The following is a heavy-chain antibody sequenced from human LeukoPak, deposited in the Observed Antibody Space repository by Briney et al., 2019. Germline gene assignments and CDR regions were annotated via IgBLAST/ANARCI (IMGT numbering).Heavy chain of an antibody. CDR2: IRYDGSNK. J-gene: IGHJ4*02. D-gene: IGHD7-27*01. Sequence: GGSLRLSCAASGFTFSSYGMHWVRQAPGKGLEWVAFIRYDGSNKYYADSVKGRFTISRDNSKNTLYPQMNSLRAEDTAVYYCAKASNWDYYFDYWGQGTLVTVSS. V-gene: IGHV3-30*02. CDR3: AKASNWDYYFDY. CDR1: GFTFSSYG.